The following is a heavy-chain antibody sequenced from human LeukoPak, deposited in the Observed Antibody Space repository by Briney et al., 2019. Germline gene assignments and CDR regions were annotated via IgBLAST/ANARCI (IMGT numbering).Heavy chain of an antibody. J-gene: IGHJ5*02. CDR1: GGTFSSYA. V-gene: IGHV1-69*01. CDR3: ARVPLGPPTAYWFDP. D-gene: IGHD3-16*02. CDR2: IIPIFGTA. Sequence: GSSVKVSCKASGGTFSSYAISWVRQAPGQGLEWMGGIIPIFGTANYAQKFQGRVTITADESTSTAYMELSSLRSEDTAVYYCARVPLGPPTAYWFDPWGQGTLVTVSS.